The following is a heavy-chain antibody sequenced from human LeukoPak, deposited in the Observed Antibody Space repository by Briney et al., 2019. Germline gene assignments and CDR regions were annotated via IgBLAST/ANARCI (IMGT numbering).Heavy chain of an antibody. V-gene: IGHV5-51*01. Sequence: GESLKISCKGSGYSFSNYWIGWVRQMPGKGLEWMGIIYPGDSDTRHSPSFQGQVTISADKYISTAYLQWSSLKASDTAMYYCARLRAYYNSGSYSYFDYWGQGTLVTVSS. CDR1: GYSFSNYW. CDR2: IYPGDSDT. J-gene: IGHJ4*02. CDR3: ARLRAYYNSGSYSYFDY. D-gene: IGHD3-10*01.